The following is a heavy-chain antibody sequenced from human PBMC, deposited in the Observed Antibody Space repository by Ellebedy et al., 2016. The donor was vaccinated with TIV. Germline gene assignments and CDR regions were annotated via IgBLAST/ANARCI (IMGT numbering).Heavy chain of an antibody. V-gene: IGHV4-39*01. D-gene: IGHD3-10*01. CDR2: IYYSGST. J-gene: IGHJ6*02. Sequence: SETLSLXCTVSGGSISSSSYYWGWIRQPPGKGLEWIGSIYYSGSTYYNPPLKSRVTISVDTSKNQFSLKLSSVTAADTAVYYCARHRDYYYGMDVWGQGTTVTVSS. CDR3: ARHRDYYYGMDV. CDR1: GGSISSSSYY.